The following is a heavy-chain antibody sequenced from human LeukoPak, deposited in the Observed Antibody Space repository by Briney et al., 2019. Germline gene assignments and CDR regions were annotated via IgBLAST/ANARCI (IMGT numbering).Heavy chain of an antibody. CDR3: ARAKLGGDYYYLDV. D-gene: IGHD7-27*01. CDR2: VYRSGGT. J-gene: IGHJ6*03. V-gene: IGHV4-38-2*02. CDR1: GYSISSGYQ. Sequence: PSETLSLTCSVSGYSISSGYQWDWIRQPPGKGLEWIGTVYRSGGTYYKPSLESRVSISVDTSKNQFSLKLRSMTAADTAGYYCARAKLGGDYYYLDVWGKGTTVTVSS.